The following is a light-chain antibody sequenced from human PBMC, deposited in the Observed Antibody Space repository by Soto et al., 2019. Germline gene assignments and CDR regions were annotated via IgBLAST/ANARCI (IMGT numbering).Light chain of an antibody. CDR1: QSISGW. J-gene: IGKJ1*01. CDR3: QQYNSYWT. V-gene: IGKV1-5*01. Sequence: TRCISTLAASVGYRVTITFLASQSISGWLAWYQQKPGKAPKLLIYDASSLESGVPSRFSGRGSGTEFTLTISSLQPDDFATYYGQQYNSYWTFGQGTKVDIK. CDR2: DAS.